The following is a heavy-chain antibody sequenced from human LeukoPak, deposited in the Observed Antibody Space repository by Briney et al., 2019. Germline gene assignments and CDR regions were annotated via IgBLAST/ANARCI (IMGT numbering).Heavy chain of an antibody. CDR1: GGSISSSSYY. Sequence: SETLSLTCTVSGGSISSSSYYWGWIRQPPGKGLEWIGSIYYSGSTYYNPSLKSRVTISVDTSKNQFSLKLSSVTAADTAVYYCIVVVVAAKRGGFDYWGQGTLVTVSS. CDR2: IYYSGST. CDR3: IVVVVAAKRGGFDY. D-gene: IGHD2-15*01. V-gene: IGHV4-39*07. J-gene: IGHJ4*02.